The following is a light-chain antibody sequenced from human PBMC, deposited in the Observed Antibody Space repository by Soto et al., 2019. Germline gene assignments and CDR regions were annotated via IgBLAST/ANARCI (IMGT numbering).Light chain of an antibody. CDR3: QQLNSYPRT. J-gene: IGKJ1*01. V-gene: IGKV1-9*01. CDR2: AAS. CDR1: QGISSY. Sequence: IQLTQSPSSLSASVGDRVTITCRASQGISSYLAWYQQKPGKAPKLLTYAASTLQSGVPSRFSGSGSGTDFTLTISSLQPEDFATYYCQQLNSYPRTFGQGTKVDIK.